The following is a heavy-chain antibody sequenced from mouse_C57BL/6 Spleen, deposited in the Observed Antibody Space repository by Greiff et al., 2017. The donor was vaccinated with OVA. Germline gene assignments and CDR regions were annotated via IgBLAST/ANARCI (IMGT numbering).Heavy chain of an antibody. V-gene: IGHV1-82*01. D-gene: IGHD2-1*01. J-gene: IGHJ2*01. CDR2: IYPGDGDT. CDR3: ARSEVYYGNFDD. Sequence: QVQLQQSGPELVQPGASVKISCKASGYAFSSSWMNWVKQRPGKGLEWIGRIYPGDGDTNYNGKFKGKATLTADKSSSTAYMQLSSLTSEDSAVYFCARSEVYYGNFDDWGQGTTLTVSS. CDR1: GYAFSSSW.